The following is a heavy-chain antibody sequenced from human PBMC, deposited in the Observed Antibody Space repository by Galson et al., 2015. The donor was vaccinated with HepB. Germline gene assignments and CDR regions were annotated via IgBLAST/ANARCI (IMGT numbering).Heavy chain of an antibody. Sequence: SETLSLTCTVSGGSVSGIDYYWGWIRQPPGKGLEWIGNIYYTGSTYYNPSLRSRVTISVDTSKNQFSLKLSSVTAADTAVYYCARARGSGPVDVYFDYWGQGTLVTVSS. D-gene: IGHD3-10*01. V-gene: IGHV4-39*01. J-gene: IGHJ4*02. CDR1: GGSVSGIDYY. CDR2: IYYTGST. CDR3: ARARGSGPVDVYFDY.